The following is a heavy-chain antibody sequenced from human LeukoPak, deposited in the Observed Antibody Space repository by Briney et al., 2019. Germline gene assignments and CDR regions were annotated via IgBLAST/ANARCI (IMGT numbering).Heavy chain of an antibody. CDR2: IIPILGIA. CDR1: GYSFTSYW. CDR3: ASEGLSAFDI. D-gene: IGHD3-3*01. V-gene: IGHV1-69*02. Sequence: KISCKGSGYSFTSYWIGWVRQMPGKGLEWMGIIPILGIANYAQKFQGRVTITADKSTSTAYMELSSLRSEDTAVYYCASEGLSAFDIWGQGTMVTVSS. J-gene: IGHJ3*02.